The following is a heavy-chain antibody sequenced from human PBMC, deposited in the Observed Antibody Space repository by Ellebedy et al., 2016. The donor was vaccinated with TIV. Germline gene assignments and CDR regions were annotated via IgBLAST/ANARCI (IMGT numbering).Heavy chain of an antibody. J-gene: IGHJ4*02. CDR1: GFTFSSYS. D-gene: IGHD3-3*01. V-gene: IGHV3-64D*06. CDR2: ISSNGGST. CDR3: APDPEFLGD. Sequence: GESLKISXAASGFTFSSYSMNWVRQAPGKGLEYVSAISSNGGSTYYADSVKGRFTISRDNSKNTLYLQMSSPRAEDTAVYYCAPDPEFLGDWGQGTLVTVSS.